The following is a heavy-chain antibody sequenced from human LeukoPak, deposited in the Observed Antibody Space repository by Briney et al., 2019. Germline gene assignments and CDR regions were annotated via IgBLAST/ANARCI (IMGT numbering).Heavy chain of an antibody. CDR3: AKGRPGWQLGDFDY. J-gene: IGHJ4*02. CDR2: ISANGGST. V-gene: IGHV3-23*01. Sequence: PGGSLRLSCGASGFTFSNYAMSWVRQAPGKGLEWVSGISANGGSTYYADSEKGRFTISRDNSKNTLYLQMNSLRAEDTAVYYCAKGRPGWQLGDFDYWGQGTLVTVSS. CDR1: GFTFSNYA. D-gene: IGHD6-6*01.